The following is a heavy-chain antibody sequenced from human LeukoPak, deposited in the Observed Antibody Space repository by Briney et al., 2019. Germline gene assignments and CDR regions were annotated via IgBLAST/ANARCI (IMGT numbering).Heavy chain of an antibody. CDR2: MNPNSGNT. CDR1: GYTFTSYD. D-gene: IGHD1-26*01. CDR3: ATRRSGSYQLTGKGIYFDY. Sequence: ASVKVSCKASGYTFTSYDINWVRQATGQGLEWMGWMNPNSGNTGYAQKFQGRVTMTEDTSTDTAYMELSSLRSEDTAVYYCATRRSGSYQLTGKGIYFDYWGQGTLVTVSS. J-gene: IGHJ4*02. V-gene: IGHV1-8*01.